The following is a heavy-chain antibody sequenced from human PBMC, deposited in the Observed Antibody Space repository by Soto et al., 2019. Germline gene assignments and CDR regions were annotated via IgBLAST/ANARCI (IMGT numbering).Heavy chain of an antibody. V-gene: IGHV4-39*01. CDR3: ARQSEVSSGLGYYCYYGRDV. D-gene: IGHD3-22*01. CDR2: IYYSGST. J-gene: IGHJ6*02. CDR1: GGSISSSSYY. Sequence: PSETLSLTCTVSGGSISSSSYYWGWIRQPPGKGLEWIGSIYYSGSTYYNPSLKGCVSISVGTSKNHSSLKLSTVSAADTAVYYCARQSEVSSGLGYYCYYGRDVWGQGTTVTASS.